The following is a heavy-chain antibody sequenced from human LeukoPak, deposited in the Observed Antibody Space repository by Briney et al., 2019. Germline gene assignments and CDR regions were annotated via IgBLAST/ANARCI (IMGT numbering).Heavy chain of an antibody. CDR2: IKQDGSEK. J-gene: IGHJ3*02. CDR3: ARGPGRSNAFDI. Sequence: GGSLRLSCAASGFTFSSYWMSWVRQAPGKGLEWVANIKQDGSEKYSVDSVKGRFTTSRDNAKNSLYLQMNSLRAEDTAVYYCARGPGRSNAFDIWGQGTLVTVSS. V-gene: IGHV3-7*01. D-gene: IGHD3-10*01. CDR1: GFTFSSYW.